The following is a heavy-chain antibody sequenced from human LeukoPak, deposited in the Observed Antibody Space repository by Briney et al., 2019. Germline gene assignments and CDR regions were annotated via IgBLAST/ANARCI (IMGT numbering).Heavy chain of an antibody. CDR3: ASRRITMVRGVHWFDT. CDR2: INHSGST. J-gene: IGHJ5*02. CDR1: GGSFSGYY. V-gene: IGHV4-34*01. Sequence: PSETLSPSCAVYGGSFSGYYWSWIRQPPGKGLEWIGEINHSGSTNYNPSLKSRVTRSVDTSKDQFSLKLSSVTAADTAVYYCASRRITMVRGVHWFDTWGQGALLTVSS. D-gene: IGHD3-10*01.